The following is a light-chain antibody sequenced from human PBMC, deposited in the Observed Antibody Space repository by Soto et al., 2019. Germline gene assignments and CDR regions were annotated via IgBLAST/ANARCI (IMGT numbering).Light chain of an antibody. CDR1: QSVGTY. CDR3: QQRYNWPNT. CDR2: DAS. Sequence: EIVLTQSPATLSLSPGERATLSCRTSQSVGTYLAWYQHNPGQAPRLLIYDASNRATGIPARFSGSGSGTDFTLTISNPAPEDFAVYYCQQRYNWPNTFGQGTKLEIK. V-gene: IGKV3-11*01. J-gene: IGKJ2*01.